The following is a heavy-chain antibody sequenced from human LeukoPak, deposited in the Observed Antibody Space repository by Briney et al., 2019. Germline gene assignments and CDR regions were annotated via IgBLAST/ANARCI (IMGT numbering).Heavy chain of an antibody. D-gene: IGHD5/OR15-5a*01. CDR1: GGSISSYY. Sequence: SETLSLTCTVSGGSISSYYWSWIRQPPGKGLEWIGYIYYSGSTNYNPSLKSRVTISVDTPKNQFSLKLSSVTAADTAVYYCARDLRFYGMDVWGQGTTVTVSS. CDR2: IYYSGST. J-gene: IGHJ6*02. CDR3: ARDLRFYGMDV. V-gene: IGHV4-59*01.